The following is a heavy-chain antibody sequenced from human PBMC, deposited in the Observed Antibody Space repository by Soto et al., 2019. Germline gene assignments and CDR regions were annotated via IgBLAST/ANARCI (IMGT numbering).Heavy chain of an antibody. CDR2: VSIGGST. D-gene: IGHD2-15*01. CDR1: GFTFSSYA. V-gene: IGHV3-23*01. J-gene: IGHJ4*02. Sequence: DVQLLESGGGLVQPEGSLRLSCAASGFTFSSYAMGWVRQGPGKGLEWVAVVSIGGSTHYADSVRGRFTISRDNSKNTLSLQMXXLTAEDTAVYFCAKRRGAGGDFDYWGQGALVTXS. CDR3: AKRRGAGGDFDY.